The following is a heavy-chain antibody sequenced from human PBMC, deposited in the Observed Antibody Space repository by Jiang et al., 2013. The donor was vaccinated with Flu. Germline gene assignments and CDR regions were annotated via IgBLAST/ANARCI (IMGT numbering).Heavy chain of an antibody. J-gene: IGHJ6*02. V-gene: IGHV4-39*01. Sequence: PGLLKPSETLSLTCTVSGGSISSSSYYWGWIRQPPGKGLEWIGSIYYSGSTYYNPSLKSRVTISVDTSKNQFSLKLSSVTAADTAVYYCASNSRAHTGGMDVWGQGTTVTVSS. CDR2: IYYSGST. CDR1: GGSISSSSYY. D-gene: IGHD4-23*01. CDR3: ASNSRAHTGGMDV.